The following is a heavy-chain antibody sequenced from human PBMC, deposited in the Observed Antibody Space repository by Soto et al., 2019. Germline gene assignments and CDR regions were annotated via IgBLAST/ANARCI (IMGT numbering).Heavy chain of an antibody. CDR3: ARERYQVISDGMEV. CDR2: INPQTGGT. Sequence: ASVKVSCKASGYTFTGYYIHWFREAPGQGLEWMGWINPQTGGTSYAQKFQGRVTLSRDTSINTAYLELSRLTFDDAAVYFCARERYQVISDGMEVWGQGTTVTVSS. D-gene: IGHD2-2*01. J-gene: IGHJ6*02. CDR1: GYTFTGYY. V-gene: IGHV1-2*02.